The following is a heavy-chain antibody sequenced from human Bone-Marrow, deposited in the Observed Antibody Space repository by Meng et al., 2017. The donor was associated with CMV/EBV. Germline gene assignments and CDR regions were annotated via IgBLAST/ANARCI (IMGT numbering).Heavy chain of an antibody. V-gene: IGHV3-30-3*01. CDR3: AKDPSHRAAGLYYFDY. CDR2: ISYDGSNK. Sequence: GGSLRLSCAASGFTFSSYAMHWVRQAPGKGLEWVAVISYDGSNKYYADSVKGRFTISRDNSKNTLYLQMNSLRAEDTAVYYCAKDPSHRAAGLYYFDYWGQGPLVTVSS. D-gene: IGHD6-13*01. CDR1: GFTFSSYA. J-gene: IGHJ4*02.